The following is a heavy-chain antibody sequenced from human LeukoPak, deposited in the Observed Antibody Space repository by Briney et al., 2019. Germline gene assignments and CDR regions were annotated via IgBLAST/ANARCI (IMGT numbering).Heavy chain of an antibody. D-gene: IGHD3-3*02. Sequence: ASVKVSCKASGYTFTDYYIHWVRQAPGQGLEWMGWINPNSGGTNYAQKFQGRVTMTRDTSISTAYMELSRLTSDDTAIYYCARENTGFIFWGQGTLVTISS. CDR3: ARENTGFIF. CDR2: INPNSGGT. V-gene: IGHV1-2*02. CDR1: GYTFTDYY. J-gene: IGHJ4*02.